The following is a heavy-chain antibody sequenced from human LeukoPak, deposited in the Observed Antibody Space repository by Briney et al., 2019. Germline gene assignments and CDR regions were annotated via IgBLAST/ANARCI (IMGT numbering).Heavy chain of an antibody. CDR3: AREERPIAVAANYFDY. Sequence: ASVKVSCKASGYTFTSYGISWVRQAPGQGLEWMGWISAYNGNTNYAQKFQGRVTMTTDTSTSTAYMELRSLRPDDTAVYYCAREERPIAVAANYFDYWGQGTLVTVSS. J-gene: IGHJ4*02. CDR2: ISAYNGNT. V-gene: IGHV1-18*01. D-gene: IGHD6-19*01. CDR1: GYTFTSYG.